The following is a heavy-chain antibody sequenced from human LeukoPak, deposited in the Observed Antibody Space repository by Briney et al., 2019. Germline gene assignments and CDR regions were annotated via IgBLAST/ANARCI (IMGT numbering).Heavy chain of an antibody. CDR3: ARALIDGNTPFDY. CDR2: ISSSSSYI. Sequence: KPGGSLRLSCAASGFTFSSYSMNWARQAPGKGLEWVSSISSSSSYIYFADSVKGRFTISRDNAKNSLYLQMNSLRAEDTAVYYCARALIDGNTPFDYWGQGTLVTVSS. J-gene: IGHJ4*02. V-gene: IGHV3-21*01. D-gene: IGHD4-23*01. CDR1: GFTFSSYS.